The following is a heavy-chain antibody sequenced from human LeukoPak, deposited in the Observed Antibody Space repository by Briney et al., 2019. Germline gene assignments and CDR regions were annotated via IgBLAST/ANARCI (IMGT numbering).Heavy chain of an antibody. Sequence: XXAPGQXLXWMGWMNPNSGNTGYAQKFQGRVTMTRNTSISTAYMGLSSLRSEDTAVYYCARGNYPYYYMDVWGKGXXV. V-gene: IGHV1-8*01. J-gene: IGHJ6*03. CDR2: MNPNSGNT. CDR3: ARGNYPYYYMDV.